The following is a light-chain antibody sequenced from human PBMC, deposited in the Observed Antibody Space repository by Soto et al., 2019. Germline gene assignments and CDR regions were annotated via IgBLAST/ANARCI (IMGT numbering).Light chain of an antibody. J-gene: IGKJ5*01. CDR3: QQYGRPPRAT. CDR1: QSVSSY. CDR2: DAS. V-gene: IGKV3-11*01. Sequence: EIVLTQSPATLSLSPGERATLSCRVCQSVSSYFAWYQQKPGQAPRLLIYDASNRATGIPARFSGSGSGTDFTLTIISLEPEDFAVYYCQQYGRPPRATFGQGTRLEI.